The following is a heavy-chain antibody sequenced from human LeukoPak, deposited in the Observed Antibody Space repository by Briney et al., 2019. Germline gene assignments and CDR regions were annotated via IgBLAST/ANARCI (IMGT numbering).Heavy chain of an antibody. V-gene: IGHV1-24*01. CDR3: ATGVICATTTCPGYRNYYFFMDV. D-gene: IGHD1-14*01. J-gene: IGHJ6*03. Sequence: ASVNVSCKVSGFTLSELSMHWVRQAPGKGLEWVGGFDTAVGQFIYGQSFRGRAVLTEDASPNPPFIEVTSMRPDDTAVYSCATGVICATTTCPGYRNYYFFMDVWGEGTAVTVSS. CDR1: GFTLSELS. CDR2: FDTAVGQF.